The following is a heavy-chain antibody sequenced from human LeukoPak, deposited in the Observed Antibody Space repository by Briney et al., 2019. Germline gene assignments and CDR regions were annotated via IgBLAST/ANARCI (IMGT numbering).Heavy chain of an antibody. V-gene: IGHV4-34*01. CDR1: GGSFSGYY. D-gene: IGHD1-7*01. J-gene: IGHJ6*03. CDR3: ARSELELRSYYYYMDV. Sequence: SETLSLTCAVYGGSFSGYYWSWTRQPPGKGLEWIGEINHSGSTNYNPSLMSRVTISVDTSKNQFSLKLSSVTAADTAVYYCARSELELRSYYYYMDVWGKGTTVTVSS. CDR2: INHSGST.